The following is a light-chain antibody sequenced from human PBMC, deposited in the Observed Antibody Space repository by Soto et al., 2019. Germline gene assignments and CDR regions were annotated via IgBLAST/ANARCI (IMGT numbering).Light chain of an antibody. CDR2: DAS. J-gene: IGKJ5*01. CDR3: QQRSNWPPIT. Sequence: EIVLTQSPPTLSLSPGERDTLSCRASQSVSSYLAWYQQKPGQAPRLLIYDASNRATGIPARFSGSGSGTDFTLTISRREPEDFAVYYCQQRSNWPPITFGQGTRLDIK. V-gene: IGKV3-11*01. CDR1: QSVSSY.